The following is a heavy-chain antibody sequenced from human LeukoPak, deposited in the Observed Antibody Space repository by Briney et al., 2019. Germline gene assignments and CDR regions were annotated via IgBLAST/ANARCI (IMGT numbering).Heavy chain of an antibody. J-gene: IGHJ3*02. CDR1: GGSISSYY. CDR2: IYYSGST. V-gene: IGHV4-59*01. Sequence: PSETLSLTCTVSGGSISSYYWSWIRQPPGKGLEWIGYIYYSGSTNYNPSLKSRVTISVDTFKNQFSLKLSSVTAADTAVYYCASCYYDSSGTPRGAFDIWGQGTMVTVSS. CDR3: ASCYYDSSGTPRGAFDI. D-gene: IGHD3-22*01.